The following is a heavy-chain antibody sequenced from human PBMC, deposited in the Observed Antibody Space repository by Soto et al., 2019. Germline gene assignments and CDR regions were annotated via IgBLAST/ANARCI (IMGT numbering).Heavy chain of an antibody. CDR3: AKDLEGYCSSTSCYTYSGLDV. CDR2: ISYDGSNK. D-gene: IGHD2-2*01. V-gene: IGHV3-30*18. Sequence: PGGSLRLSCAASGFTFSSYVMHWVRQAPGKGLEWVAVISYDGSNKYYADSVKGRFTISRDNSKHTLFLQMNSLRPEDTAVYYCAKDLEGYCSSTSCYTYSGLDVWGQGTTVTVSS. J-gene: IGHJ6*02. CDR1: GFTFSSYV.